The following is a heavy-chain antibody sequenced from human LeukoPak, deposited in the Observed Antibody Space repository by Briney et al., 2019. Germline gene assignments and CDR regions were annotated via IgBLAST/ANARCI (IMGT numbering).Heavy chain of an antibody. CDR1: GYTFTSYD. CDR3: ARGRAMVRGVMGSWFDP. D-gene: IGHD3-10*01. V-gene: IGHV1-8*01. CDR2: MNPNSGNT. Sequence: GASVKVSCKASGYTFTSYDFNWVRQATGQGLEWMGWMNPNSGNTGYAQKFQGRVTMTRNTSISTAYMELGSLRSEDTALYYCARGRAMVRGVMGSWFDPWGQGTLVTVSS. J-gene: IGHJ5*02.